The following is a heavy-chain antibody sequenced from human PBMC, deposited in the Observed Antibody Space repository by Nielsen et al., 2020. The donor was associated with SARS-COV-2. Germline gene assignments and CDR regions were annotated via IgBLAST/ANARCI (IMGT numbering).Heavy chain of an antibody. J-gene: IGHJ3*02. V-gene: IGHV3-9*01. CDR1: GFTFDDYA. CDR3: AKLGSRNDSALDI. D-gene: IGHD1-1*01. Sequence: SLRLSCAASGFTFDDYAMHWVRQVPGKGLEWVSGVSWNSAYMAYADSVKGRFTISRDNAKNSLYLQMNSLGAEDTALYYCAKLGSRNDSALDIWGQGTMVTVSS. CDR2: VSWNSAYM.